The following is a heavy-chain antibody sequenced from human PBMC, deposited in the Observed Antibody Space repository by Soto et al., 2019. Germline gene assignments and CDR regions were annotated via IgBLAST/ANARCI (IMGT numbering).Heavy chain of an antibody. Sequence: GGSLRLSCAASGFTFSSYARSWVRQAPGKGLEWVSTISGRGDDTYYTDSVKGRFTISRDNSKNTLYVHMSSLRAEDTAVYYCARAQPTYSSSYFDYWGQGTLVTVSS. D-gene: IGHD3-22*01. V-gene: IGHV3-23*01. CDR3: ARAQPTYSSSYFDY. J-gene: IGHJ4*02. CDR2: ISGRGDDT. CDR1: GFTFSSYA.